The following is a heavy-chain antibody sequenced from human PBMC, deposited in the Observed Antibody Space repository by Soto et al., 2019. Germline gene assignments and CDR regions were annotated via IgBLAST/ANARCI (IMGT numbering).Heavy chain of an antibody. CDR1: GYTVTSYG. CDR2: ISAYNGNT. V-gene: IGHV1-18*01. J-gene: IGHJ4*02. Sequence: QVQLVQSGAEVKKPGASVKVSCKASGYTVTSYGISWVRQAPGQGLEWMGWISAYNGNTNYAQKLQGRVTMTTDTSTSTAYMELRSLRSDDTAVYYCARSRITIFGVVNLYYCDYWGQGTLVTVSS. CDR3: ARSRITIFGVVNLYYCDY. D-gene: IGHD3-3*01.